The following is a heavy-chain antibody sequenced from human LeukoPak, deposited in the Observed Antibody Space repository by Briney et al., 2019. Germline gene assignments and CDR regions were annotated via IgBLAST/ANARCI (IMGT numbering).Heavy chain of an antibody. CDR1: GSTFRSYW. CDR3: AAAYCSSTTCYSPTDTN. D-gene: IGHD2-2*01. Sequence: EPGGSLRLSCEASGSTFRSYWMHWVRQAPGKGLVWVSHIDSDGSSTSYADSVKGRFTISRDNAKNTLYSQMNSLRVEDTAVYYCAAAYCSSTTCYSPTDTNWGQGTLVTVSS. V-gene: IGHV3-74*01. CDR2: IDSDGSST. J-gene: IGHJ4*02.